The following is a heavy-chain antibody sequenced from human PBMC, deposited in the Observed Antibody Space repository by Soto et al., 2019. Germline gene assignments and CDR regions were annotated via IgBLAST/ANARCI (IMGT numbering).Heavy chain of an antibody. CDR1: GGSFSGHS. Sequence: QVQLQQWGAGLLKPSETLSLTCAVYGGSFSGHSWTWIRQSPGKGLEWIGDINHSGRVNYSPSLKSRVTISFDTSKNQFSLTLGAVTAADTAMYYCSTRAYDTNGYYRFDPWGQGTLVTVSS. CDR3: STRAYDTNGYYRFDP. D-gene: IGHD3-22*01. V-gene: IGHV4-34*01. J-gene: IGHJ5*01. CDR2: INHSGRV.